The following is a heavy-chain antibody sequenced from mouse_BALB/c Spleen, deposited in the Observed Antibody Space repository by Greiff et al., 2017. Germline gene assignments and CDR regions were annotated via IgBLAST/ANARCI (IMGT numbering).Heavy chain of an antibody. CDR1: GFTFNTYA. V-gene: IGHV10-1*02. J-gene: IGHJ3*01. CDR2: IRSKSNNYAT. D-gene: IGHD1-1*02. Sequence: EVKLEESGGGLVQPKGSLKLSCAASGFTFNTYAMNWVRQAPGKGLEWVARIRSKSNNYATYYADSVKDRFTISRDDSQSMLYLQMNNLKTEDTAMYYCVNGAWFAYWGQGTLVTVSA. CDR3: VNGAWFAY.